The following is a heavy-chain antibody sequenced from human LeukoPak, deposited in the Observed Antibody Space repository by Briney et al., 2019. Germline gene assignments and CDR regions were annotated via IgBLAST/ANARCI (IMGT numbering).Heavy chain of an antibody. D-gene: IGHD3-10*01. Sequence: SVKVSCKASGGTFSSYAISWVRQAPGQGLEWMGGIIPIFGTANYAQKFQGRVTMTRNTSISTAYMELSSLRSEDTAVYYCARGIRGVPNWFDPWGQGTLVTVSS. J-gene: IGHJ5*02. CDR2: IIPIFGTA. CDR3: ARGIRGVPNWFDP. CDR1: GGTFSSYA. V-gene: IGHV1-69*05.